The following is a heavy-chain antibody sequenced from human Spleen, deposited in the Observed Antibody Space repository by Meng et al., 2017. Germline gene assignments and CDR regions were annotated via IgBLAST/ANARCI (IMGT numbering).Heavy chain of an antibody. CDR3: ARGGQLGLDY. J-gene: IGHJ4*02. Sequence: ASVKVSCKPSGYNFPDYYIHWVRQAPGQGLEFMGRINPNSGVANYAQKFPGRVTMTRDTSISTAYMELSRLTSDDTAVYYCARGGQLGLDYWGQGTLVTVSS. V-gene: IGHV1-2*06. CDR2: INPNSGVA. CDR1: GYNFPDYY. D-gene: IGHD1-1*01.